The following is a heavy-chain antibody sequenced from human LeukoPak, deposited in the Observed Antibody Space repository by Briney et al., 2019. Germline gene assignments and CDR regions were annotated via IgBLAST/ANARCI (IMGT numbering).Heavy chain of an antibody. D-gene: IGHD4-11*01. CDR2: INPNSGGT. J-gene: IGHJ6*02. Sequence: ASVKVSCKASGYTFTGYYMHWVRQAPGQGLEWMGWINPNSGGTNYAQKFQGRVTMTRDTSISTAYMELSRLRSDDTAVYYCARDPMTTGLILMDVWGQGTTVTVSS. CDR3: ARDPMTTGLILMDV. CDR1: GYTFTGYY. V-gene: IGHV1-2*02.